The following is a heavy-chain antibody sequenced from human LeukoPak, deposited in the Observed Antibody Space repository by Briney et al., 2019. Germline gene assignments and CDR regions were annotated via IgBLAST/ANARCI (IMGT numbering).Heavy chain of an antibody. CDR2: IGTAGDT. CDR3: ARAVAGLNFDY. J-gene: IGHJ4*02. D-gene: IGHD6-19*01. V-gene: IGHV3-13*01. CDR1: GFTFSSYD. Sequence: PGGSLRLSCAACGFTFSSYDMHLVRQATGKGLEWVSAIGTAGDTYYPGSVKGRFTISRENAKNSLYLQMNSLRAGDTAVYYCARAVAGLNFDYWGQGTLVTVSS.